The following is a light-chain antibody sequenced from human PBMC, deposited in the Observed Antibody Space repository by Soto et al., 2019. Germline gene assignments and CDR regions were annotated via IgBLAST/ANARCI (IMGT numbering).Light chain of an antibody. J-gene: IGLJ3*02. V-gene: IGLV1-36*01. Sequence: QSVLTQPPSVSEAPRPSVTMSCSGSNSNIGNNAVNWYQQLPGKAPKLLIFYDDLLPSGVSDRFSGSRSDTSASLAISGLQSEDEADYYCATWDDSLNAWVFGGGTKLTVL. CDR2: YDD. CDR3: ATWDDSLNAWV. CDR1: NSNIGNNA.